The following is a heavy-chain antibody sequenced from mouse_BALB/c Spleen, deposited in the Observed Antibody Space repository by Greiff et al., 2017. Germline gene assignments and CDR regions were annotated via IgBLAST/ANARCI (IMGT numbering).Heavy chain of an antibody. CDR3: ARAYYRYEYFDV. J-gene: IGHJ1*01. CDR2: IWSGRST. D-gene: IGHD2-14*01. CDR1: GFSLTSYG. V-gene: IGHV2-2*02. Sequence: VKLVESGPGLVQPSQSLSITCTVSGFSLTSYGVHWVRQSPGKGLEWLGVIWSGRSTDYNAAFISRLSISKDNSKSQVFFKMNSLQANDTAIYYCARAYYRYEYFDVWGAGTTVTVSS.